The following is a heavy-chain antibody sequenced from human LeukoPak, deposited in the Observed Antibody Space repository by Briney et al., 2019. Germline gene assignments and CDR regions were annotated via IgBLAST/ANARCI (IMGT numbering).Heavy chain of an antibody. V-gene: IGHV1-46*01. Sequence: ASVKVSCKASGNAFSNYFIHWVRQAPGQGPEWMGVIDRSGVSTSYAQKFQGRISVSSDMSTSTVYMELIILTSEDTAVYFCATNSGARDSGNWGQGTLVTVSS. D-gene: IGHD5-24*01. CDR1: GNAFSNYF. CDR3: ATNSGARDSGN. J-gene: IGHJ4*02. CDR2: IDRSGVST.